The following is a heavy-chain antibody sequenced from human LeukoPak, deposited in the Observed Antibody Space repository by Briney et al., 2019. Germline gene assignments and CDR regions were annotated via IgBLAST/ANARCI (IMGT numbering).Heavy chain of an antibody. D-gene: IGHD6-13*01. CDR2: IYYSGST. CDR3: ARARYSSSWAFDY. CDR1: GGSISSYY. J-gene: IGHJ4*02. Sequence: SETLSLTCTVSGGSISSYYWSWIRQPPGKGLEWIGYIYYSGSTNYNPSLKSRVTISVDTSKNQFSLKLSPVTAADTAVYYCARARYSSSWAFDYWGQGTLVTVSS. V-gene: IGHV4-59*01.